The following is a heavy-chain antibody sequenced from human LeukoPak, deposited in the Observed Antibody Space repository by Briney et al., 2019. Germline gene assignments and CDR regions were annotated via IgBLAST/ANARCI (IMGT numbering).Heavy chain of an antibody. V-gene: IGHV3-43*02. D-gene: IGHD1-1*01. Sequence: PGGSLRLSCAASGFTFDDYAMHWVSQAPGKGLEWVSLISGDGGSTYYADSVKGRFTISRDNSKNSLYLQMNSLRTEDTALYYCAKDISKGYNWNACFDYWGQGTLVTVSS. CDR1: GFTFDDYA. CDR3: AKDISKGYNWNACFDY. J-gene: IGHJ4*02. CDR2: ISGDGGST.